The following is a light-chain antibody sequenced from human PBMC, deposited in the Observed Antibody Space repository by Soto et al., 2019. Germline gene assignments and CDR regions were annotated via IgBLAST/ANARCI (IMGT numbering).Light chain of an antibody. V-gene: IGLV2-14*01. CDR3: SSYTSSSTLDV. Sequence: QSAVTQPASVSGSPGQSITISCTGTSSGVGGYNYVSWYQQHPGKAPKLMIYEVSNRPSGVSNRFSGSKSGNTASLTISGLQAQDEADYYCSSYTSSSTLDVFGTGTKLTVL. CDR1: SSGVGGYNY. CDR2: EVS. J-gene: IGLJ1*01.